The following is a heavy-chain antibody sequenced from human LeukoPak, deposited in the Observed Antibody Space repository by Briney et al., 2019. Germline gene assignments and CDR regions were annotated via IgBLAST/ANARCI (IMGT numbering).Heavy chain of an antibody. CDR3: ARGQRGSTVASPFDI. J-gene: IGHJ3*02. V-gene: IGHV1-46*01. CDR2: IDPSGGST. Sequence: ASVKVSCKASGYTFSNYYMHCVRQAPGQGLERMGIIDPSGGSTIYAQKFQGRVTMTRDMSTSTIYMELRSLRSEDTAVYYCARGQRGSTVASPFDIWGQGTMVSVSS. CDR1: GYTFSNYY. D-gene: IGHD1-26*01.